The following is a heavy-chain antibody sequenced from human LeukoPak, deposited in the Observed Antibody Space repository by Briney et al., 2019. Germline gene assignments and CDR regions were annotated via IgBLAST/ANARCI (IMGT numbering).Heavy chain of an antibody. V-gene: IGHV3-66*01. CDR3: ARDSRFGKLLIPYFDY. Sequence: GGSLRLSCAASGFTVSSNYMSWVRQAPGKGLEWVSVIYSGGSTYYADSVKGRFTISRDNSKNTLYLQMNSLRAEDTAVYYCARDSRFGKLLIPYFDYWGQGTLVTVSS. CDR2: IYSGGST. J-gene: IGHJ4*02. CDR1: GFTVSSNY. D-gene: IGHD3-10*01.